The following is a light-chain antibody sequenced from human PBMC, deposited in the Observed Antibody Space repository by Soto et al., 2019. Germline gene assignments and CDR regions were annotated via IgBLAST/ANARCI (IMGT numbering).Light chain of an antibody. CDR1: SGHSSYI. V-gene: IGLV4-60*02. CDR2: REGSGSY. Sequence: QFVLTQSSSASASLGSSVKLTCTLSSGHSSYIIAWHQQQPGKAPRYLMKREGSGSYNKGSGVHDRFSGSSSGADRYLTISNLQFEDEADYYCETWDSNTLWVFGGGSKVTV. J-gene: IGLJ3*02. CDR3: ETWDSNTLWV.